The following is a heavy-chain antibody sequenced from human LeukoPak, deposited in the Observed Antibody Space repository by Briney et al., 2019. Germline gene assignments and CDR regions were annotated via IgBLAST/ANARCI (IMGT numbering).Heavy chain of an antibody. CDR2: ITGSGDTT. Sequence: GGSLRLSCAASGFIFRNYAMRWVRQAPGKGLEWVSAITGSGDTTYYADSVKGRFTISRDNSKNRLYVEMNTLRAEDTAVYYCAKWGDYDILTGYYVSDFWGQGTLVTVSS. J-gene: IGHJ4*02. D-gene: IGHD3-9*01. CDR3: AKWGDYDILTGYYVSDF. CDR1: GFIFRNYA. V-gene: IGHV3-23*01.